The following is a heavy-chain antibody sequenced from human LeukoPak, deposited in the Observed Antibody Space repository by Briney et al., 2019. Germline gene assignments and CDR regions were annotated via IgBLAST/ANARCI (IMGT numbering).Heavy chain of an antibody. V-gene: IGHV1-8*02. D-gene: IGHD2-2*01. CDR2: MNPNSGNT. CDR1: GYTFTSYY. CDR3: ARGTIHNWFDP. Sequence: ASVKVSCKASGYTFTSYYMHWVRQATGQGLEWMGWMNPNSGNTGYAQKFQGRVTMTRNTSISTAYMELSSLRSEDTAVYYCARGTIHNWFDPWGQGTLVTVSS. J-gene: IGHJ5*02.